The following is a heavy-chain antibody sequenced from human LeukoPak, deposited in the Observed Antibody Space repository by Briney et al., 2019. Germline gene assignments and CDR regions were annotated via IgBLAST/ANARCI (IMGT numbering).Heavy chain of an antibody. J-gene: IGHJ3*02. CDR2: INHSGST. CDR3: ARGTWWLQTDAFDI. Sequence: PGGSLRLSCAASGFTFSSYGMSWIRQPPGKGLEWIGEINHSGSTNYNPSLKSRVTISVDTSKNQFSLKLSSVTAADTAVYYCARGTWWLQTDAFDIWGQGTMVTVSS. CDR1: GFTFSSYG. D-gene: IGHD5-12*01. V-gene: IGHV4-34*01.